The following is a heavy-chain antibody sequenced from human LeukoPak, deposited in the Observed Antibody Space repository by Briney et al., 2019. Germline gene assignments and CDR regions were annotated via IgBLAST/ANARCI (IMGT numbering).Heavy chain of an antibody. D-gene: IGHD4-17*01. CDR3: AAPMTTVTTPAYLSYWYFDL. J-gene: IGHJ2*01. CDR2: INPDSGGT. CDR1: GYTFTDYY. V-gene: IGHV1-2*02. Sequence: ASVKVSCKASGYTFTDYYMHWVRQAPGQGLEWMVWINPDSGGTNYAQNFQGRVTMTRDTSISTAYMELSSLRSEDTAVYYCAAPMTTVTTPAYLSYWYFDLWGRGTLVTVSS.